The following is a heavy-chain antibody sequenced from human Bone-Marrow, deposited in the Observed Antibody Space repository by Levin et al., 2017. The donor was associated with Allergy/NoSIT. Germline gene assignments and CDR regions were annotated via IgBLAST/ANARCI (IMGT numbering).Heavy chain of an antibody. J-gene: IGHJ3*02. Sequence: GGPLRLSCAASGFTFRNSHMNWVRQAPGKGLEWVSSISSNSNYIYYADSFEGRFTISRDNSKNALYLQRNSLRAEDTATYYCARERTVVALDAVDIWGQGTTVTVSS. D-gene: IGHD3-22*01. CDR1: GFTFRNSH. V-gene: IGHV3-21*06. CDR2: ISSNSNYI. CDR3: ARERTVVALDAVDI.